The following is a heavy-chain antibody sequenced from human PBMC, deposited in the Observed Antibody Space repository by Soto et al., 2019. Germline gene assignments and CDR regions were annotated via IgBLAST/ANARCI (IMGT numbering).Heavy chain of an antibody. Sequence: ASVKVSCKASGYTFTSYGISWVRQAPGQGLEWMGWISAYNGNTNYAQKLQGRVTMTTDTSTSTAYMELRSLRSDDTAVYYCAREGGDIVVVVEGSHYYYMDVWGKGTTVTVSS. V-gene: IGHV1-18*01. J-gene: IGHJ6*03. CDR3: AREGGDIVVVVEGSHYYYMDV. CDR2: ISAYNGNT. CDR1: GYTFTSYG. D-gene: IGHD2-15*01.